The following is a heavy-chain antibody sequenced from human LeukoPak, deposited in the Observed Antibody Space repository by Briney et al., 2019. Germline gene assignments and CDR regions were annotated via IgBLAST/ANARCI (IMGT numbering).Heavy chain of an antibody. D-gene: IGHD6-19*01. J-gene: IGHJ4*02. CDR1: GGSISSSSYY. CDR2: IYYSGST. CDR3: ARDTIAVAGDEPPY. Sequence: PSETLSLTCTVSGGSISSSSYYWGWIRQPPGKGLEWIGSIYYSGSTYYNPSLKSRVTISVDTSKNQFSLKLSSVTAADTAVYYCARDTIAVAGDEPPYWGQGTLVTVSS. V-gene: IGHV4-39*07.